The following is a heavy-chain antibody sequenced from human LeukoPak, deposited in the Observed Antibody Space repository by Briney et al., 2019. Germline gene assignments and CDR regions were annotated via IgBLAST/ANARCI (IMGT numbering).Heavy chain of an antibody. CDR2: INHSGST. J-gene: IGHJ4*02. CDR1: GGSFSGYY. V-gene: IGHV4-34*01. D-gene: IGHD3-9*01. Sequence: SETLSLTCAVYGGSFSGYYWSWIRQPPGKGLEWIGEINHSGSTNYNPSLKSRVTISVDTSKNQFSLKLSSVTAADTAVYYCARGYYDILTGLGYYFDYWGQGTLVTVSS. CDR3: ARGYYDILTGLGYYFDY.